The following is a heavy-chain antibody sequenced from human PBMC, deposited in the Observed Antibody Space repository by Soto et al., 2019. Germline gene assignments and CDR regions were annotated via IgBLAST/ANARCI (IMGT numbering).Heavy chain of an antibody. CDR1: GFTFSRYG. Sequence: QVQLVESGGGVVQPGKSLRLSCAASGFTFSRYGMHWVRQAPGKGLEWVAVIWYDGSNKYYADSVKGRFTISRDNSKNTLYLQMNSLRADDTAVYYCARYGETRPTHYYYYGMDVWGQGTTVTVSS. CDR3: ARYGETRPTHYYYYGMDV. J-gene: IGHJ6*02. V-gene: IGHV3-33*01. CDR2: IWYDGSNK. D-gene: IGHD3-10*01.